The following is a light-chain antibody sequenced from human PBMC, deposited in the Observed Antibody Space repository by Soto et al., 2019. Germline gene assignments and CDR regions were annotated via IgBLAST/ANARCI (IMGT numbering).Light chain of an antibody. V-gene: IGKV1-12*01. Sequence: DIQMTQSPTSVSASVGDRVTITCRASQGIGTWLAWYQQKSGKAPKLLIYAASSLRSGVPSRFSGSGSGTDFTLTINSLQPEDFATYHCQQSNGFPRTVGQGTKVEI. CDR2: AAS. CDR3: QQSNGFPRT. J-gene: IGKJ1*01. CDR1: QGIGTW.